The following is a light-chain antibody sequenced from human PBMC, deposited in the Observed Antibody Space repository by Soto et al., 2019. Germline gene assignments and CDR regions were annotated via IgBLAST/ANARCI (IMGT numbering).Light chain of an antibody. CDR2: FTS. CDR1: QTVSDNF. J-gene: IGKJ2*01. Sequence: DIVLTQFPGILSLSPGERATLSCRASQTVSDNFLAWYQQKPGQSPRLLIYFTSSRATGIPDRFRGSGSGTDFTLTISRLEPEDFAVYYCQQYGKAPVTFGQGTKLEIQ. V-gene: IGKV3-20*01. CDR3: QQYGKAPVT.